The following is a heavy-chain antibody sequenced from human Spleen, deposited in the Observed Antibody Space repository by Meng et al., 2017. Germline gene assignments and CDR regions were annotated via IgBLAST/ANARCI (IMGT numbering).Heavy chain of an antibody. CDR1: GFTFSSYA. D-gene: IGHD5-18*01. Sequence: GESLKISCAASGFTFSSYAMSWVRQAPGKGLEWVSVISGSGGSTYYADSVKGRSTISRDNSKNTLYLQMNSLRAEDTAVYYCARPSHTDYFDYWGQGTLVTVSS. V-gene: IGHV3-23*01. J-gene: IGHJ4*02. CDR2: ISGSGGST. CDR3: ARPSHTDYFDY.